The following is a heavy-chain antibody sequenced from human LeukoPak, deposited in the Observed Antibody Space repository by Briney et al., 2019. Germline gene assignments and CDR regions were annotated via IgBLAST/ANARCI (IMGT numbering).Heavy chain of an antibody. CDR2: ISVGGSST. CDR1: GFTVSDTY. D-gene: IGHD6-19*01. V-gene: IGHV3-23*01. J-gene: IGHJ4*02. CDR3: AKAKESRGIVVAGLDY. Sequence: SGGSLRLSCAASGFTVSDTYMSWVRQAAGKGLEWVSSISVGGSSTYYADSVKGRFTISSDEPKNTLYLEMNSLRAEDTAVYYCAKAKESRGIVVAGLDYWGQGTLVTVSS.